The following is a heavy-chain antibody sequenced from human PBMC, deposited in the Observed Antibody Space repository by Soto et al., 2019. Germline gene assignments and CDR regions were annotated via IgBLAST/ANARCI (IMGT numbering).Heavy chain of an antibody. Sequence: ASVKVSCKASGYTFTSDGISGVRQAPGQGLEWMGWISAYNGNTNYAQKLQGRVTMTTDTSTSTAYMELRSLRSDDTAVYYCARERGSYGDYAWDSWGQGTLVTSPQ. D-gene: IGHD4-17*01. J-gene: IGHJ4*02. CDR2: ISAYNGNT. V-gene: IGHV1-18*04. CDR1: GYTFTSDG. CDR3: ARERGSYGDYAWDS.